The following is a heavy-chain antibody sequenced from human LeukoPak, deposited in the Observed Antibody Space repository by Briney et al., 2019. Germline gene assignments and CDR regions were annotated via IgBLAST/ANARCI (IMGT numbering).Heavy chain of an antibody. J-gene: IGHJ4*02. V-gene: IGHV3-66*01. CDR3: ARTIAAAGFDYFDY. CDR1: GFTVSSNY. Sequence: GGSLSLSCAASGFTVSSNYMSWVRQAPGKGLEWVSFIYSAGNTYYADSVKGRFTVSRDNSKNTLHLQMNSLRDEDTAVYYCARTIAAAGFDYFDYWGQGTLVTVSS. D-gene: IGHD6-13*01. CDR2: IYSAGNT.